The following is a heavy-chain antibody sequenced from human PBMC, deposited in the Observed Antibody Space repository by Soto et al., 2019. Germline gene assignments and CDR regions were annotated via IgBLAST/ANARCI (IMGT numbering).Heavy chain of an antibody. CDR3: VRDRGFSTFDY. D-gene: IGHD2-2*01. CDR1: GFTFRTYG. J-gene: IGHJ4*02. Sequence: GESLKISCAASGFTFRTYGMSWVRQAPGKGLEWVANTNPDESEKDYVDSVKGRFSISRDNVKNSVDLQMNSLTFEDMAVYYCVRDRGFSTFDYWSQGSLVTVSS. CDR2: TNPDESEK. V-gene: IGHV3-7*01.